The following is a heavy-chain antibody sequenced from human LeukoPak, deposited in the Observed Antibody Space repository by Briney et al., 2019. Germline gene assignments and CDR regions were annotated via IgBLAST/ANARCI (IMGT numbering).Heavy chain of an antibody. V-gene: IGHV4-34*11. D-gene: IGHD2-15*01. CDR1: GGSFSGYY. Sequence: SETLSLTCAVYGGSFSGYYWSWIRQPPGKGLEWIGYIYYSGHTNHNPSLKSQVTISVDTSKNQFSLKLSSVTAADTAVYYCARADYSAYYFDYWGQGTLVTVSS. CDR3: ARADYSAYYFDY. CDR2: IYYSGHT. J-gene: IGHJ4*02.